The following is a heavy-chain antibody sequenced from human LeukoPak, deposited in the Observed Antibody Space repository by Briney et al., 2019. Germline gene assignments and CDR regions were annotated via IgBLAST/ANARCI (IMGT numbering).Heavy chain of an antibody. V-gene: IGHV5-51*01. D-gene: IGHD1-26*01. CDR3: ARHSGKGPFDY. Sequence: GESLKISCKGSGYSFSTYWIGWVRQMPGKGLEWVAIIYPGDSDTRYYRSFQGQVSISADRSISTAYLQWGSLKASDTAMYYCARHSGKGPFDYWGQGTLVTVSS. CDR1: GYSFSTYW. CDR2: IYPGDSDT. J-gene: IGHJ4*02.